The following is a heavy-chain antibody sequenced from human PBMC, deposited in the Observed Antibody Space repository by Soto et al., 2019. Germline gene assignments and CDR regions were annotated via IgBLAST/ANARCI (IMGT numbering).Heavy chain of an antibody. Sequence: SXTLSLTCTVSGASMNNYYWSCIRQPPGKGLEWIGFIYYSGSPNYNPSLRSRVTISMDTSKNQFSLRLSSVTAADTAVYFCARGPYCSTTSCYGPWGQGTLVTVSS. D-gene: IGHD2-2*01. J-gene: IGHJ5*02. CDR1: GASMNNYY. CDR3: ARGPYCSTTSCYGP. V-gene: IGHV4-59*01. CDR2: IYYSGSP.